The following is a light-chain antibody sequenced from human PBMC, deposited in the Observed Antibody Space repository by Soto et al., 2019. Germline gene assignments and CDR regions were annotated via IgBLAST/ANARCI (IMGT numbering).Light chain of an antibody. CDR3: QQYKDWPLIT. Sequence: EIVMTQSPASLSVYPGERATLSCRASQSVDIYLAWYQQRPGQAPRLLIYDTSIRAPGIPATFSGSGSGTEFTLTISSLQSEDVAVHYCQQYKDWPLITFGGGTKVQIK. V-gene: IGKV3-15*01. CDR1: QSVDIY. CDR2: DTS. J-gene: IGKJ4*01.